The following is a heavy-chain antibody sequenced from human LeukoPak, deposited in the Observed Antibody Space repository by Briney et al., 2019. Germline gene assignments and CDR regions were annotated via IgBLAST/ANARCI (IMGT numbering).Heavy chain of an antibody. Sequence: KPSETLSLTCTVSGGSISSYYWSWIRQPPGKGLEWIGYIYYSGNTNYNPSLKSRVTISVDTSENQFSLKLSSVTAADTAVYYCARAYTSWSFDYWGQGTLVTVSS. J-gene: IGHJ4*02. CDR1: GGSISSYY. CDR2: IYYSGNT. V-gene: IGHV4-59*01. CDR3: ARAYTSWSFDY. D-gene: IGHD2-2*02.